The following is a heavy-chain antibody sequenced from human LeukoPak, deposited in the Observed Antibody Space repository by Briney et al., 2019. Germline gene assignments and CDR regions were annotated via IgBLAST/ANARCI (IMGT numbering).Heavy chain of an antibody. CDR2: ISYDGSNK. V-gene: IGHV3-30-3*01. CDR1: GFTFSSYA. Sequence: GGSLRLSCAASGFTFSSYAMHWVRQAPGKGLEWVAVISYDGSNKYYADSVKGRFTISRDNSKNTLYLQMNSLRAEDTAVYYCAWYYYDSSGYSLDYWGQGTLVTVSS. J-gene: IGHJ4*02. CDR3: AWYYYDSSGYSLDY. D-gene: IGHD3-22*01.